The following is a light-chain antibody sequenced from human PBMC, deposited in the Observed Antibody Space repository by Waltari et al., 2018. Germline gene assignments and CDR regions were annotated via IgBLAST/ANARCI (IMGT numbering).Light chain of an antibody. J-gene: IGLJ3*02. V-gene: IGLV3-1*01. Sequence: SYELTQPPSVSVSPGQTAIITCSGDDLGNKYTSWYQQKPGQSPALVISRDTKRPSGIRERFSASNSGNTAALTSSGTQDVAEDDYYCQTGDTSTGVFGGGTKLSVL. CDR3: QTGDTSTGV. CDR1: DLGNKY. CDR2: RDT.